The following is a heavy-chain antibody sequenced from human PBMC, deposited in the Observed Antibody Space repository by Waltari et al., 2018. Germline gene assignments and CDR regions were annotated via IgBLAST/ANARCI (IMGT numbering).Heavy chain of an antibody. D-gene: IGHD3-3*01. CDR1: GYTFTSYD. Sequence: QVQLVQSGAEVKKPGASVKVSCKASGYTFTSYDINWVRQATGQGLEWMGWMNPNSGNTGYARKCQGRVTITADESTSTAYMELSSLRAEDTAVYYCARNGRDFWSGYYLDYWGQGTLVTVSS. CDR2: MNPNSGNT. J-gene: IGHJ4*02. V-gene: IGHV1-8*01. CDR3: ARNGRDFWSGYYLDY.